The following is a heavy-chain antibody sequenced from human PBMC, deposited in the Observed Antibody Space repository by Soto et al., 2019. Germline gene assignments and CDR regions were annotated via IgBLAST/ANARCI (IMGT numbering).Heavy chain of an antibody. CDR1: GYSFTSYW. D-gene: IGHD6-13*01. CDR3: ARLAAAHYYYYGMDV. J-gene: IGHJ6*01. V-gene: IGHV5-10-1*01. CDR2: IDPSDSYT. Sequence: PGESLKISCKGSGYSFTSYWISWVRQMPGKGLEWMGRIDPSDSYTNYSPSFQGHVTISADKSISTAYLRWSSLKASDTAMYYCARLAAAHYYYYGMDVWGQGTTVTVSS.